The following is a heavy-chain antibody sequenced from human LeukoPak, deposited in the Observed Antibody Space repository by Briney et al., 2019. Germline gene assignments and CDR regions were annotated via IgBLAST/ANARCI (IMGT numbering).Heavy chain of an antibody. CDR1: GFTFTSYA. CDR2: ISGTGGST. J-gene: IGHJ4*02. Sequence: GGSLRLSCTASGFTFTSYAMSWVRQAPGKGLEWVSVISGTGGSTNHADSVKGRFTISRDNSKNTLYLQMNSLRAEDTAVYYCAKESGDDSSGYYEVFDYWGQGTLVTASS. D-gene: IGHD3-22*01. CDR3: AKESGDDSSGYYEVFDY. V-gene: IGHV3-23*01.